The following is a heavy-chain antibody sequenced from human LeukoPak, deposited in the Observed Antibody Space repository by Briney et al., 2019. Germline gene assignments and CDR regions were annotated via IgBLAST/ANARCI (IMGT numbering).Heavy chain of an antibody. CDR2: IYSGGST. V-gene: IGHV3-53*01. D-gene: IGHD4/OR15-4a*01. J-gene: IGHJ4*02. Sequence: GGSLRLSCAASGFTVSSNYMSWVRQAPGKGLEWVSVIYSGGSTYYAESVKGRFTVSRDNSKNTLYPQMSSLRAEDTAIFYCARGGNYGGNTGYFDYWGQGALVTVSS. CDR1: GFTVSSNY. CDR3: ARGGNYGGNTGYFDY.